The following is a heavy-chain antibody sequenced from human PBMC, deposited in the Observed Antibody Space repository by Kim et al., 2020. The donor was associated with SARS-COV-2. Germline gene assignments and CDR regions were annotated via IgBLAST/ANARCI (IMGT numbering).Heavy chain of an antibody. V-gene: IGHV4-61*07. CDR3: ARHYDSSGFYFDY. D-gene: IGHD3-22*01. Sequence: STPPLKSRVTISVDTSKNLFSLKLSSVTAAVTAVYYCARHYDSSGFYFDYWGQGTLVTVSS. J-gene: IGHJ4*02.